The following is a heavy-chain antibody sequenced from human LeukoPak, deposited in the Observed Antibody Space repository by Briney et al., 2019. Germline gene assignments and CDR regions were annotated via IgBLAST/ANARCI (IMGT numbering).Heavy chain of an antibody. CDR2: INAGNGNT. CDR3: ARGNWFGP. CDR1: GYTFTTYG. Sequence: GASVKVSCKTSGYTFTTYGIHWVRQAPGQGLEWMGWINAGNGNTRYSQKFQGRVTITRDTSASTAYMELSSLTSEDTAVFYCARGNWFGPWGQGTLVTVSS. J-gene: IGHJ5*02. V-gene: IGHV1-3*01.